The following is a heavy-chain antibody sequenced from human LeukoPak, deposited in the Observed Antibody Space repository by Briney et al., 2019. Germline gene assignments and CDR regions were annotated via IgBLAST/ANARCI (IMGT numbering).Heavy chain of an antibody. V-gene: IGHV3-30*03. CDR3: ARQEARNYYYEGLDY. D-gene: IGHD3-22*01. CDR2: ISYNGGRK. CDR1: GFTFSSYS. J-gene: IGHJ4*02. Sequence: LPGGSLRLSCAASGFTFSSYSMNWVRQAPGKGLEWVALISYNGGRKDYADSVKGRFTIDRDNSKNTVYLQMNSLRPDDTAIYFCARQEARNYYYEGLDYWGQGNLVTVSS.